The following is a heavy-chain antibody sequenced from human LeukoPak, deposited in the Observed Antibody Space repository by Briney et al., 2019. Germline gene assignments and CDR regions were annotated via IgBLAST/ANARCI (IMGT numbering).Heavy chain of an antibody. D-gene: IGHD3-22*01. CDR3: ARHGPRDYYDSSGYYRYFDY. J-gene: IGHJ4*02. CDR2: IYTSGST. V-gene: IGHV4-4*09. CDR1: GGSLSSYY. Sequence: SETLSLTCTVSGGSLSSYYWSWIRQPPGKGLEWIGYIYTSGSTNYNPSLKSRVTISVDTSKNQFSLKLSSVTAADTAVYYCARHGPRDYYDSSGYYRYFDYWGQGTLVTVSS.